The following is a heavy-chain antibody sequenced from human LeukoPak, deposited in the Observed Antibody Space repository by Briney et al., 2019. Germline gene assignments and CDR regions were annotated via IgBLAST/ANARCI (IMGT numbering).Heavy chain of an antibody. D-gene: IGHD3-22*01. Sequence: GGSLRLSCAASGFTFDDYAMHWVRQAPGKGLEWVSGISWNSGSIGYADSVKGRFTISRDNAKNSLYLQMNSLRAEDMALYYCAKDITMNLWGQGTMVTVSS. CDR2: ISWNSGSI. CDR1: GFTFDDYA. V-gene: IGHV3-9*03. CDR3: AKDITMNL. J-gene: IGHJ3*01.